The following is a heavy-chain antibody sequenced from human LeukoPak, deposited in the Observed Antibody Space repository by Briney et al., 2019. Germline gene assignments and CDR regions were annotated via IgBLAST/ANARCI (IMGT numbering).Heavy chain of an antibody. CDR2: IYYSGST. J-gene: IGHJ4*02. D-gene: IGHD6-13*01. V-gene: IGHV4-59*01. CDR3: ARSGGYSSSWSL. Sequence: SETLSLTCTVSGGSISTYYWNWIRQPPGKGLEWIGYIYYSGSTNYNPSLKSRVTISVDTSKNQFSLKLNSVTAADTAVYYCARSGGYSSSWSLWGQGALVTVSS. CDR1: GGSISTYY.